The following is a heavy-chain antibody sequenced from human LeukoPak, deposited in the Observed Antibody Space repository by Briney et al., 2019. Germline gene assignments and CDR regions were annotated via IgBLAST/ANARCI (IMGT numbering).Heavy chain of an antibody. D-gene: IGHD3-22*01. CDR3: TTPDSSGYYPLGY. CDR2: IKSKTDGGTT. J-gene: IGHJ4*02. V-gene: IGHV3-15*01. Sequence: GGSLRLSCAASGFTFGNAWMSWVRQAPGKGLEWVGRIKSKTDGGTTDYAAPVKGRSTISRDDSKNTLYLQMNSLKTEDTAVYYCTTPDSSGYYPLGYWGQGTLVTVSS. CDR1: GFTFGNAW.